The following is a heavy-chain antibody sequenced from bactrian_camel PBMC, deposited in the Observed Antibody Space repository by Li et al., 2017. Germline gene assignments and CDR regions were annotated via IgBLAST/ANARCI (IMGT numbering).Heavy chain of an antibody. D-gene: IGHD5*01. CDR3: ADMRKDVVPVMSLGCSSGRDWPRRLGY. Sequence: HVQLVESGGGSVQAGGSLRLSCAASGYTYSANCMGWFRQAPGKEREGVAAIDIYGSTTYADSVKGRFTISQDNAKNIVYLQGSSLEPEDTAVYYCADMRKDVVPVMSLGCSSGRDWPRRLGYWGQGTQVTVS. J-gene: IGHJ4*01. CDR2: IDIYGST. V-gene: IGHV3S53*01. CDR1: GYTYSANC.